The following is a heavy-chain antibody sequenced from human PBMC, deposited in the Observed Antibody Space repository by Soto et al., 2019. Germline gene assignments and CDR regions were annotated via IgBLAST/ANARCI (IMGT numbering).Heavy chain of an antibody. CDR1: ENIFTGYY. V-gene: IGHV1-2*02. CDR2: INPKSGGT. D-gene: IGHD3-10*01. J-gene: IGHJ5*02. CDR3: AGVPLWFGELGWFDP. Sequence: ASVKVSCKASENIFTGYYIHWIRQAPGQGLEWMGWINPKSGGTSYAQNFQGRVTMTRHTSISTVYMELSRARSDDTAVYYCAGVPLWFGELGWFDPWGQGTLVTVSS.